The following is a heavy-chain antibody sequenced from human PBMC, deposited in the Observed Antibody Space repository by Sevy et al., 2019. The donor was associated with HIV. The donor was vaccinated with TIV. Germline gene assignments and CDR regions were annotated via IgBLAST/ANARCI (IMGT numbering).Heavy chain of an antibody. Sequence: GGSLRLSCAASGFTFSDYSMHWVRLVPGKGLEWVSGISWNSGTIGYAHSVKGRFSIFRDNAKNSLHLQMNSLRVEDTAWYYWARAEGYCVVNSCFGGSINAFYFWGQGTIVTVSS. J-gene: IGHJ3*01. CDR3: ARAEGYCVVNSCFGGSINAFYF. CDR2: ISWNSGTI. V-gene: IGHV3-9*01. CDR1: GFTFSDYS. D-gene: IGHD2-2*01.